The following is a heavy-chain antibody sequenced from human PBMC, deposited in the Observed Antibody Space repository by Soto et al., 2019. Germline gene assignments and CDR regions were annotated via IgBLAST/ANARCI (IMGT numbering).Heavy chain of an antibody. CDR1: GGSISSGGYY. V-gene: IGHV4-31*03. J-gene: IGHJ4*02. Sequence: PSETLSLTCTVSGGSISSGGYYWSWIRQHPGKGLEWIGYIYYSGSTYYNPSLKSRVTISVDTSKNQFSLKLSSVTAADTAVYYCARAFLRSYYFDYWGQGTLVTVSS. CDR2: IYYSGST. CDR3: ARAFLRSYYFDY.